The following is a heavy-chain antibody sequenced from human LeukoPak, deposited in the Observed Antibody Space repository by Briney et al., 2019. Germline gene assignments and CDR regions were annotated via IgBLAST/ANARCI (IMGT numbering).Heavy chain of an antibody. V-gene: IGHV3-7*01. J-gene: IGHJ6*03. CDR1: DFNFSSYW. CDR2: IKQDGSET. Sequence: GGSLRLSCAASDFNFSSYWMSWVRQAPGKGLEWVANIKQDGSETYYVDSVKGRYTISRDNAKNSLFLQMNSLRAEDTAVYYCARDRAWISPPYYYMDVWGKGTTVTVSS. CDR3: ARDRAWISPPYYYMDV. D-gene: IGHD1-1*01.